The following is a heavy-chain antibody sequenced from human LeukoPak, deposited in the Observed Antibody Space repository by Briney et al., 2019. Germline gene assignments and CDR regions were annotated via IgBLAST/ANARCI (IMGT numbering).Heavy chain of an antibody. CDR1: AGSMKSYY. D-gene: IGHD1-26*01. V-gene: IGHV4-59*08. CDR2: MYYSGST. CDR3: ARRIVGATHWFDP. Sequence: SQTLSLTCTVSAGSMKSYYWSWIRQPPGKGLEWIGYMYYSGSTNYNPSLKSRVTLSLDTSKNQFSLKLSSVTAADTAVYYCARRIVGATHWFDPWGQGTLVTVSS. J-gene: IGHJ5*02.